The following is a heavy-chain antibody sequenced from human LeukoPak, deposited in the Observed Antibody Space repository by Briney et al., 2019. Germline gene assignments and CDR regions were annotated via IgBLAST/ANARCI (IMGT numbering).Heavy chain of an antibody. CDR3: ARGVLVGASDY. Sequence: ASVKLSCKASGGTFSSYAISWVRQAPGQGLEWMGRIIPIFGIANYAQKFQGRVTMTRDTSISTAYMELSRLRSDDTAVYYCARGVLVGASDYWGQGTLVTVSS. J-gene: IGHJ4*02. D-gene: IGHD1-26*01. V-gene: IGHV1-69*04. CDR2: IIPIFGIA. CDR1: GGTFSSYA.